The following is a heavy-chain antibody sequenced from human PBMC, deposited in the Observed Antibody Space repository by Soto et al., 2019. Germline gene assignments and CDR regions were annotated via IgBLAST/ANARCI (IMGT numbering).Heavy chain of an antibody. V-gene: IGHV3-53*01. CDR2: TYSGGST. D-gene: IGHD6-13*01. CDR1: GFTVSSNY. CDR3: ARVIIRWAAGLDY. Sequence: EVQLVESGGGLIQPGGSLRLSCAASGFTVSSNYMSWVRQAPGKGLEWVSVTYSGGSTYYADSVKGRFTISRDNSKNTLFLQMNSLRAEDTAVYYCARVIIRWAAGLDYWGQGTLVTVSS. J-gene: IGHJ4*02.